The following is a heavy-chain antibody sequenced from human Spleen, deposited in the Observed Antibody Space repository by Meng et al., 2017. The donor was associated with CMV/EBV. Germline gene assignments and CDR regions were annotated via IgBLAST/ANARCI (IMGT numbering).Heavy chain of an antibody. CDR1: GGSISSSSYY. J-gene: IGHJ6*02. V-gene: IGHV4-39*07. Sequence: GSLRLSCTVSGGSISSSSYYWGWIRQPPEKGLEWIGNIYFSGNTYYNPSLKSRVTISVDTSKNQTSLMLSSVTAADTAVYYCARGTGSYSLIYYYGMDVWGQGTTVTVSS. D-gene: IGHD1-26*01. CDR2: IYFSGNT. CDR3: ARGTGSYSLIYYYGMDV.